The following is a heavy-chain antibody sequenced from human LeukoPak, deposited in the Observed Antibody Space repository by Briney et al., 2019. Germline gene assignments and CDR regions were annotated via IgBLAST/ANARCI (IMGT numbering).Heavy chain of an antibody. CDR1: GFTVSSNY. V-gene: IGHV3-53*01. J-gene: IGHJ3*02. Sequence: GGSLRLSCAASGFTVSSNYMSWVRQAPGKGLEWVSVIYSGGSTYYADSVKGRFTVSRDNSKNTLYLQMNSLRAEDTAVYYCARERLAARRAFDIWGQGTMVTVSS. CDR2: IYSGGST. D-gene: IGHD6-6*01. CDR3: ARERLAARRAFDI.